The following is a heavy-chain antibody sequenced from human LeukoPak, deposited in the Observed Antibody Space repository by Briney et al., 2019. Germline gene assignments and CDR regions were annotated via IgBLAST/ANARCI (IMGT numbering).Heavy chain of an antibody. CDR1: GGSISSYY. J-gene: IGHJ5*02. D-gene: IGHD2-15*01. CDR2: IYYSGNT. Sequence: SETLSLTCTVSGGSISSYYWSWIRQPPGKGLEWIGYIYYSGNTNYNPSLKSRVTISVATSKNQFSLKLSSVTASDTAVYYCARRGYCSGGSCYPTSWFDPWGQGTLVTVSS. CDR3: ARRGYCSGGSCYPTSWFDP. V-gene: IGHV4-59*01.